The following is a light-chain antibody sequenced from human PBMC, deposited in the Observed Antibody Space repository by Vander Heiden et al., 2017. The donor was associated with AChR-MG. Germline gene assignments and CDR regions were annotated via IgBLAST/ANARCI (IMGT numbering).Light chain of an antibody. V-gene: IGKV2-28*01. J-gene: IGKJ2*01. CDR1: QSLLYSNGYNY. CDR3: MQALQTPRT. CDR2: LGS. Sequence: DIVMTPSLLSLPVTPGEPASISCRSSQSLLYSNGYNYLDWYLQKPGQSPQLLIYLGSNRASGVPDRFSGSGSGTDFTLKISRVEAEDVGVYYCMQALQTPRTFGQGTKLEIK.